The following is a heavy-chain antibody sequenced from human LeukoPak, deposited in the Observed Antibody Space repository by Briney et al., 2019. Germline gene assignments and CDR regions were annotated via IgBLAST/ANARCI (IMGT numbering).Heavy chain of an antibody. J-gene: IGHJ6*03. CDR3: ARDLSKQWLVFYYYYYMDF. CDR1: GYTCTCYG. CDR2: ISAYNGDT. V-gene: IGHV1-18*01. Sequence: ASVKVSCKASGYTCTCYGISWVRQAPGQGLEWMGLISAYNGDTNYAQKLQGRVTMTTHTSTSTAYMELRSVRSDDTAVYYCARDLSKQWLVFYYYYYMDFWGKGTTVTVCS. D-gene: IGHD6-19*01.